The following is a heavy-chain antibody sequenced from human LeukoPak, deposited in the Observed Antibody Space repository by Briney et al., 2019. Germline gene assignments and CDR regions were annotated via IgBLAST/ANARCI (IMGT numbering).Heavy chain of an antibody. J-gene: IGHJ4*02. V-gene: IGHV3-21*01. CDR2: ISSSSSYI. D-gene: IGHD4-17*01. CDR1: GFTFSSYS. Sequence: GGSLRLSCAASGFTFSSYSMNWVRQAPGKGLEWVSSISSSSSYIYYADSVKGRFTISRDNAKNSLYLQMNSLSAEDTAVYYCARAKVTTVFLDYWGQGTLVTVSS. CDR3: ARAKVTTVFLDY.